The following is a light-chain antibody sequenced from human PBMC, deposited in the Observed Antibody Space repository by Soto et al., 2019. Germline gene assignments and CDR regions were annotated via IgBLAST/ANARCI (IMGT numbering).Light chain of an antibody. CDR1: QSVGTY. V-gene: IGKV3-11*01. Sequence: EIVLTQSPATLSLSPGERATLSCRASQSVGTYLAWYQQKRGKSPRLLIYGASKIAPGIPARFSGSGSGTYITTTINSLQPEDFAVYHCLQRSIGFTFGPGTKVEVK. J-gene: IGKJ3*01. CDR2: GAS. CDR3: LQRSIGFT.